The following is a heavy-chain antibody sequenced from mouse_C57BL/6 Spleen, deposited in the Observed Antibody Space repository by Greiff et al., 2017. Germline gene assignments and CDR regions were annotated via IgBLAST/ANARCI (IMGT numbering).Heavy chain of an antibody. CDR3: ARPSTGSAWFAY. J-gene: IGHJ3*01. Sequence: EVKLMESGGGLVQPGGSLKLSCAASGFTFSDYYMYWVRQTPEKRLEWVAYISNGGGSTYYPDTVKGRFTISRDNAKNTLYLQMSRLKSEDTAMYYCARPSTGSAWFAYWGQGTLVTVSA. V-gene: IGHV5-12*01. CDR1: GFTFSDYY. D-gene: IGHD4-1*02. CDR2: ISNGGGST.